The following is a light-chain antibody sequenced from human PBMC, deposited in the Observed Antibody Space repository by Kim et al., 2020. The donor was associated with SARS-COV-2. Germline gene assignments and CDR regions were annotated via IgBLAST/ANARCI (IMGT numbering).Light chain of an antibody. Sequence: SVSPGQTASITCSGDKLGYKYACWYQQKPGQSPVLVIYQDSKRPSGIPERFSGSNSGNTATLTISGTQAMDEADYYCQAWDSSTVVFGGRTQLTVL. CDR2: QDS. CDR3: QAWDSSTVV. CDR1: KLGYKY. J-gene: IGLJ2*01. V-gene: IGLV3-1*01.